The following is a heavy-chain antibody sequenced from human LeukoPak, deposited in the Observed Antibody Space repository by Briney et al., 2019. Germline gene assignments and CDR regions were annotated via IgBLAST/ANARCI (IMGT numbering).Heavy chain of an antibody. D-gene: IGHD3-10*01. CDR3: AKAHLGGPGAFDI. V-gene: IGHV3-7*01. Sequence: GGSLRLSCAASGFSFSDCWMNWVRQAPGKGLEWVANIKQDGSEKYYVGSVKGRFTISRDNAKNSLYLQMNSLRAEDTAVYYCAKAHLGGPGAFDIWGQGTMVTVSS. J-gene: IGHJ3*02. CDR2: IKQDGSEK. CDR1: GFSFSDCW.